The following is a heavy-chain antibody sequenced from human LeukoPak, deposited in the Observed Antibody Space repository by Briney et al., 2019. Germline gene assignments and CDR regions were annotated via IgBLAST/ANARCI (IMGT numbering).Heavy chain of an antibody. J-gene: IGHJ4*02. CDR2: IYYSGST. Sequence: SETLSLTCTVSGGSISSYYWNWIRQPPGKGLEWIGYIYYSGSTNYNPSLKSRVTISVDMSKNQFSLKLSSVTAADTAVYYCARARRNVAEAMDWGQGTLVTVSS. CDR3: ARARRNVAEAMD. CDR1: GGSISSYY. V-gene: IGHV4-59*08. D-gene: IGHD1-14*01.